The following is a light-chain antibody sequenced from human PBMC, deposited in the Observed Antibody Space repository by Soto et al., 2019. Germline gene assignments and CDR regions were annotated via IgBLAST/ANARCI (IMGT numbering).Light chain of an antibody. V-gene: IGLV2-14*01. CDR2: DVS. CDR1: SSDVGGYNY. J-gene: IGLJ1*01. Sequence: SALTQPASVSGSPGQSITISCTGTSSDVGGYNYVSWYQQHPGKAPKLMIYDVSNLPSGVSNRFSGSKSGNTASLTISGLQAEDEADYYCSSYTSSSTLLYVFGTGTKVTVL. CDR3: SSYTSSSTLLYV.